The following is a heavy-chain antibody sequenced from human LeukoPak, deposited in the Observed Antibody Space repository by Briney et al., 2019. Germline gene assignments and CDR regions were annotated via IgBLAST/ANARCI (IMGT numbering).Heavy chain of an antibody. CDR1: GFNFSSYY. CDR3: ATDRGLYSSGWYFFQY. D-gene: IGHD6-19*01. Sequence: PGGSLRLSCAASGFNFSSYYMNWVRQAPGRGLERVSSISSTSSYIYYADSVKGRFTISRDNADNSLYLQMNSLRAEDTAVYYCATDRGLYSSGWYFFQYWGQGTLVTVSS. CDR2: ISSTSSYI. J-gene: IGHJ1*01. V-gene: IGHV3-21*01.